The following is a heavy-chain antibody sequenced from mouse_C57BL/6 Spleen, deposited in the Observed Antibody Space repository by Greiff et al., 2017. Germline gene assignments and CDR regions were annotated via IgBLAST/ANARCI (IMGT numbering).Heavy chain of an antibody. CDR2: IDPSDSYT. CDR3: ARSGGNYAGY. J-gene: IGHJ2*01. CDR1: GYTFTSYW. Sequence: VQLQQPGAELVKPGASVKLSCKASGYTFTSYWMQWVKQRPGQGLEWIGEIDPSDSYTNYNQKFKGKATLTVDTSSSTAYMQLSSLTSEDSAVYYCARSGGNYAGYWGQGTTLTVSS. V-gene: IGHV1-50*01. D-gene: IGHD4-1*01.